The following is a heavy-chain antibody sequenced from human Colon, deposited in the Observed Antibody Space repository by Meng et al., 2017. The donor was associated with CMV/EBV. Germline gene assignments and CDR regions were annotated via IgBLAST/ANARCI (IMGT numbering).Heavy chain of an antibody. CDR2: VSSLSNDI. D-gene: IGHD2-21*01. Sequence: GESLKISCEASGFTFSSSTMNWVRQAPGKGPEWVASVSSLSNDIYYADTVKGRFTISRDNAKKSLYLEMNGLGAEDTAVYFCARGCVTPCGGLSLWGQGTLVTVSS. V-gene: IGHV3-21*01. CDR3: ARGCVTPCGGLSL. J-gene: IGHJ4*02. CDR1: GFTFSSST.